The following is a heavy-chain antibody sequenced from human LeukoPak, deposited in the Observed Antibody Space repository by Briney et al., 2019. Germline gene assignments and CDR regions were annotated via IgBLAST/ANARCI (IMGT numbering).Heavy chain of an antibody. CDR1: GYSFTSYW. CDR2: IYPGDSDT. CDR3: ASQVGATTFPVDY. Sequence: GESLKISCKGSGYSFTSYWIGWVRQMPGKGLEWMGIIYPGDSDTRYSPSFQGQVTTSADKSFSTAYLQWSSLKASDTAMYYCASQVGATTFPVDYWGQGTLVTVSS. J-gene: IGHJ4*02. D-gene: IGHD1-26*01. V-gene: IGHV5-51*01.